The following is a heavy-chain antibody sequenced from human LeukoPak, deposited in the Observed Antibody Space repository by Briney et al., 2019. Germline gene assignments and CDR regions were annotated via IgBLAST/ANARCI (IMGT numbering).Heavy chain of an antibody. D-gene: IGHD1-1*01. V-gene: IGHV3-33*01. J-gene: IGHJ4*02. CDR2: IRYHGRND. CDR3: ARDSAVGRLAF. Sequence: GGSLRLSCAASGFTFSSCGFHWVGQAPGKGLEGVAEIRYHGRNDYYADSAKGRFTISRDNSKNTLYLQMTSLRAKDTAVYYCARDSAVGRLAFWGQGTLVTVSS. CDR1: GFTFSSCG.